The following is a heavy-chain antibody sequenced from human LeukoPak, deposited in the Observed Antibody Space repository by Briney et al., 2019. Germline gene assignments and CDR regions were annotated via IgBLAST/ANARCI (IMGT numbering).Heavy chain of an antibody. CDR3: ARNGGYGKFDY. CDR1: GYSITSVYY. Sequence: SETLSLTCAVSGYSITSVYYWGWIRRPPGKGLEWIGTIDHSGSTYYNPSLKSRVSLSVGTSKNHFSLNLRSVTAADTAFYYCARNGGYGKFDYWGQGTLVTVSS. V-gene: IGHV4-38-2*01. CDR2: IDHSGST. D-gene: IGHD1-26*01. J-gene: IGHJ4*02.